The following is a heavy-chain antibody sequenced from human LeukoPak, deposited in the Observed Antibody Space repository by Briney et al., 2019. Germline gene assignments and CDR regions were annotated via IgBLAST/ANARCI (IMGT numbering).Heavy chain of an antibody. CDR2: ISSSSSYI. CDR3: AKEIWPTVTTPGHTHFDY. V-gene: IGHV3-21*01. Sequence: GGSLRLSCAASGFTFSTYSINWVRQAPGKGLEWVSSISSSSSYIYYADSVKGRFTISRDNAKNSLYLQMNSLRAEDTAVYYCAKEIWPTVTTPGHTHFDYWGQGTLVTVSS. CDR1: GFTFSTYS. D-gene: IGHD4-17*01. J-gene: IGHJ4*02.